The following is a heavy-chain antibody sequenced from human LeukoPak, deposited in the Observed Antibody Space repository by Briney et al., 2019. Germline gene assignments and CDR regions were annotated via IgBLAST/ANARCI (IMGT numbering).Heavy chain of an antibody. CDR3: ARDWYGMSGGWYNWFDP. CDR1: GFTFSSYS. V-gene: IGHV3-48*01. Sequence: PGGSLRLSCAASGFTFSSYSMNWVRQAPGKGLEWVSYISSSSSTIYYADSVKGRFAISRDNAKNSLYLQMNSLRAEDTAVYYCARDWYGMSGGWYNWFDPWGQGTLVTVSS. D-gene: IGHD6-19*01. J-gene: IGHJ5*02. CDR2: ISSSSSTI.